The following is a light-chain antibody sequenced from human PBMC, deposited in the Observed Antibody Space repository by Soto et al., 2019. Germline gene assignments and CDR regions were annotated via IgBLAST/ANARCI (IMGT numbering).Light chain of an antibody. V-gene: IGKV3-11*01. Sequence: EIVLTQSPATLSLSPGERATLSCRASQRVNNYLAWYQQKPGQAPRLLTYDTSNRATGIPARFSGSGSGTDITLTISSLEPEDFAIYYCQQRSNWPLITFGQGTRLEIK. CDR3: QQRSNWPLIT. CDR2: DTS. CDR1: QRVNNY. J-gene: IGKJ5*01.